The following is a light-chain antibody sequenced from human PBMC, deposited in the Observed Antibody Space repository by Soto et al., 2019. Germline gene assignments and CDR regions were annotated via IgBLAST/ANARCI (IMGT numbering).Light chain of an antibody. CDR1: QSISSW. J-gene: IGKJ1*01. Sequence: IQLTQSPSSLSASVGDRVTITCWASQSISSWLAWYQQKPGKAPKLLIYKASSLESGVPSRLRGSGYGTELTITISSMQPDDFETYYCQQYNSYTWTFGQGTKVDI. V-gene: IGKV1-5*03. CDR3: QQYNSYTWT. CDR2: KAS.